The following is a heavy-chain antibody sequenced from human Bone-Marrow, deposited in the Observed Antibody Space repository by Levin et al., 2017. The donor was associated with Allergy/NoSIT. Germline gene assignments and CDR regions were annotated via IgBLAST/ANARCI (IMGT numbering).Heavy chain of an antibody. CDR2: VYYTGTT. CDR3: VRDRTWIRGWPSWVDP. Sequence: SETLSLTCTVSGGSVSSSTYYWGWIRQPPGKGLEWIGTVYYTGTTDYKSFLKSRLTISVDKSKYQFSLQLSPGTAADTAVYYCVRDRTWIRGWPSWVDPWGQGTLVTVSS. J-gene: IGHJ5*02. D-gene: IGHD5-18*01. CDR1: GGSVSSSTYY. V-gene: IGHV4-39*07.